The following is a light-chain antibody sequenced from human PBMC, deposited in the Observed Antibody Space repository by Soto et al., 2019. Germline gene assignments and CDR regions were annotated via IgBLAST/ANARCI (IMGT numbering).Light chain of an antibody. V-gene: IGKV1-39*01. CDR1: QTIRSH. CDR3: QQSDSLPFT. Sequence: DIQMTQSPSSLSASVGDRVTITCRASQTIRSHLNWYQQKPGKAPRLLIHAASSLQGGVPSRFSGSGSGTDFTLTVSRLQPEDFATYYCQQSDSLPFTFGPGTKVEIK. J-gene: IGKJ3*01. CDR2: AAS.